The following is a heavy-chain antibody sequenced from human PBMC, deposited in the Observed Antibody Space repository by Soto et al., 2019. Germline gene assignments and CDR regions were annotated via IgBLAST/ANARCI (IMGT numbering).Heavy chain of an antibody. J-gene: IGHJ6*02. D-gene: IGHD3-10*01. CDR1: GFTFSNAW. CDR3: TTDKALLWFGEPSDYYYGMDV. V-gene: IGHV3-15*07. Sequence: PGGSLRLSCAASGFTFSNAWRNWVRQAPGKGLEWVGRIKSKTDGGTTDYAAPVKGRFTISRDDSKNTLYLQMNSLKTEDTAVYYCTTDKALLWFGEPSDYYYGMDVWGQGTTVTVSS. CDR2: IKSKTDGGTT.